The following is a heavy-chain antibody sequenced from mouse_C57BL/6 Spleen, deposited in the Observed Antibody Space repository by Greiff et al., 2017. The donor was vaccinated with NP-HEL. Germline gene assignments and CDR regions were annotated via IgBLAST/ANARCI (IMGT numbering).Heavy chain of an antibody. V-gene: IGHV7-3*01. CDR1: GFTFTDYY. CDR3: ARHWDPYAMGY. D-gene: IGHD4-1*01. J-gene: IGHJ4*01. Sequence: EVQLQQPGGGLVQPGGSLSLSCAASGFTFTDYYMSWVRQPPGKALEWLGFIRNTANGYTTEYSAFVKGRFTISIDKSQSILYLPITALRADDRATYYCARHWDPYAMGYWGHGTSVTVSS. CDR2: IRNTANGYTT.